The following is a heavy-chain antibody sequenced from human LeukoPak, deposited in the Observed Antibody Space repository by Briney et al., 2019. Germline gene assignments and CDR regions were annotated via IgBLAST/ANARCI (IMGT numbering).Heavy chain of an antibody. CDR3: AKDRGYYGSGINWYFDL. V-gene: IGHV3-30*18. Sequence: GGSLRLSCAASGFTFSSYGMHWVRQAPGKGLEWVAVISYDGSNKYYADSVKGRFTISRDNSKNTLYLQMNSLRAEDTAVYYCAKDRGYYGSGINWYFDLWGRGTLVTVSS. D-gene: IGHD3-10*01. CDR2: ISYDGSNK. J-gene: IGHJ2*01. CDR1: GFTFSSYG.